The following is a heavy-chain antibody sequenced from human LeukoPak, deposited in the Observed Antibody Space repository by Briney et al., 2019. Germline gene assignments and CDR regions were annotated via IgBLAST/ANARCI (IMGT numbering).Heavy chain of an antibody. CDR2: ISAYNGNT. Sequence: ASVKVSCKASGYTFTSYGISWVRQAPGQGLEWMGWISAYNGNTNYAQKLQGRVTMTTDTSTSTAYMELRSLRSDDTAVYYCARGRSGELTWAFTLDSWGQGTLVTVSS. J-gene: IGHJ4*02. CDR1: GYTFTSYG. D-gene: IGHD3-10*01. CDR3: ARGRSGELTWAFTLDS. V-gene: IGHV1-18*04.